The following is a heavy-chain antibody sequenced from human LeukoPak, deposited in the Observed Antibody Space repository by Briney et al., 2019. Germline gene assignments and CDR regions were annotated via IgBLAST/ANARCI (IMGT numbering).Heavy chain of an antibody. CDR3: ARGGYYYYYGMDV. Sequence: SETLSLTCAVYGGSSSGYYWSWIRQPPGKGLEWIGEINHSGSTNYNPSLKSRVTISVDTSKNQFSLKLSSVTAADTAVYYCARGGYYYYYGMDVWGQGTTVTVSS. J-gene: IGHJ6*02. CDR1: GGSSSGYY. V-gene: IGHV4-34*01. CDR2: INHSGST.